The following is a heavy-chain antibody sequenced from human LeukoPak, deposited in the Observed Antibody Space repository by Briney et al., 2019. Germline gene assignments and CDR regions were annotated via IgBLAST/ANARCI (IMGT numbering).Heavy chain of an antibody. CDR2: ISYDGSNK. CDR3: AKATLPITIFGVVIPY. J-gene: IGHJ4*02. CDR1: GFTFSSYG. D-gene: IGHD3-3*01. Sequence: GRSLRLSCAASGFTFSSYGMHWVRQAPGKGLEWVAVISYDGSNKYYADSVKGRFTISRDNSKNTLYLQMNSLRAEDTAVYYCAKATLPITIFGVVIPYWGQGTLVTVSS. V-gene: IGHV3-30*18.